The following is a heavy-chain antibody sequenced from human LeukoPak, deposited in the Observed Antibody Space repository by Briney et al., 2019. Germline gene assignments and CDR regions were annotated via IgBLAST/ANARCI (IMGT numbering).Heavy chain of an antibody. D-gene: IGHD3-22*01. CDR1: GYTFTSYD. Sequence: GASVKVSCKTSGYTFTSYDINWVRQATGQGLEWMGGMDGNSGKTAYAQKFLGRVTITRNTSISTAYMELSSLRSEDTAVYYCARLYYYASSGYDALGIWGQGTMVTVSS. CDR3: ARLYYYASSGYDALGI. CDR2: MDGNSGKT. V-gene: IGHV1-8*01. J-gene: IGHJ3*02.